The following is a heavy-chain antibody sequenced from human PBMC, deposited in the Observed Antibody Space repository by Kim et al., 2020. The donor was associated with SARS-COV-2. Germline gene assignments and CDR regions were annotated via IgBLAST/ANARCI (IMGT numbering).Heavy chain of an antibody. J-gene: IGHJ4*02. D-gene: IGHD5-12*01. V-gene: IGHV3-23*03. CDR2: IYSGGSST. CDR1: GFTFSSYA. CDR3: AKNVYRMATIVFDY. Sequence: GGSLRLSCAASGFTFSSYAMSWVRQAPGKGLEWVSFIYSGGSSTYYADSVKGRFTISRDNSKNTLYLQMNSLRAEDTAVYYCAKNVYRMATIVFDYWGQGTLVTVSS.